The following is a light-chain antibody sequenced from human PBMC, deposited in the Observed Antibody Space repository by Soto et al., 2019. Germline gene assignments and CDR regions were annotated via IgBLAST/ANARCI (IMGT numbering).Light chain of an antibody. CDR2: GAS. CDR3: QQRSDWQYT. CDR1: QSVSSN. Sequence: EIVLTQSPATLSVSPGERATLSCRASQSVSSNLAWYQQKPGQAPRLLIYGASTRATGIPARFSGSGSGTDFTLTISSLQSEDFAVYYCQQRSDWQYTFGQGTK. V-gene: IGKV3-15*01. J-gene: IGKJ2*01.